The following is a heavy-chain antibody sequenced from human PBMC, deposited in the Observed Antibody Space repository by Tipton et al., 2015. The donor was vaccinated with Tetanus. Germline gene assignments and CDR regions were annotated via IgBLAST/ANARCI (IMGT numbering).Heavy chain of an antibody. J-gene: IGHJ5*02. V-gene: IGHV4-31*03. Sequence: TLSLTCTVSGGSISSGDFYWTWIRQHPGRGLEWVGYIHNSGNTKYNPSLKRRVTISVDTSKNQFSLNLKSVTAADTAVYYCARGDCSGGGCYEHRGWFDPWGQGTLVTVSS. CDR1: GGSISSGDFY. CDR3: ARGDCSGGGCYEHRGWFDP. D-gene: IGHD2-15*01. CDR2: IHNSGNT.